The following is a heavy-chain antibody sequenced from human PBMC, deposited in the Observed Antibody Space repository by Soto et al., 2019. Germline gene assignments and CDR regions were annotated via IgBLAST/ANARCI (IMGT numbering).Heavy chain of an antibody. D-gene: IGHD6-6*01. CDR1: GYTLTELS. CDR3: ATGIAARLARDY. CDR2: FDPEDGET. Sequence: ASVKVSCKVSGYTLTELSMHWVRQAPGKGLEWMGGFDPEDGETIYAQKFQGRVTMTEDTSTDTAYMELSSLRSEDTAVYYCATGIAARLARDYWGQGTLVTVSS. J-gene: IGHJ4*02. V-gene: IGHV1-24*01.